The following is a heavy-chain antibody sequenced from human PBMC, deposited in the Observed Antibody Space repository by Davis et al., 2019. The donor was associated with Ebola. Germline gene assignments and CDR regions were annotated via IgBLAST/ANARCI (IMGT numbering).Heavy chain of an antibody. V-gene: IGHV1-46*01. CDR3: ARYGDHTYDC. CDR2: INPSSGST. D-gene: IGHD4-17*01. CDR1: GGTFSSYT. J-gene: IGHJ4*02. Sequence: AASVKVSCKASGGTFSSYTISWVRQAPGQGLEWMGIINPSSGSTSYAEKFQGRVTMTRDTSTSTVYMDLSSLRSEDTAVYYCARYGDHTYDCWGQGTLVTVSS.